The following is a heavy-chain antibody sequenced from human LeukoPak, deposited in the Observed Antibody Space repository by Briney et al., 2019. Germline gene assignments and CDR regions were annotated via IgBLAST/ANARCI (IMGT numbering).Heavy chain of an antibody. Sequence: GASVKVSCKASGYTFTSYYMHWVRQAPGQGLEWMGIINPSGGSTSYAQKFQGRVTMTRDTSTSTVYMELSSLRSEDAAVYYCARDPQWLRMLDYWGQGTLVTVSS. D-gene: IGHD5-12*01. J-gene: IGHJ4*02. CDR3: ARDPQWLRMLDY. V-gene: IGHV1-46*01. CDR2: INPSGGST. CDR1: GYTFTSYY.